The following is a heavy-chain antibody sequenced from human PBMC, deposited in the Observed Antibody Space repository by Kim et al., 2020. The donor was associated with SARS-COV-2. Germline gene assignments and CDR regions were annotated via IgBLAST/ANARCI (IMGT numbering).Heavy chain of an antibody. CDR1: GYSFTSYW. D-gene: IGHD6-19*01. CDR2: IDPSDSYT. V-gene: IGHV5-10-1*01. CDR3: ARDPVSSGWEGSQNWFDP. Sequence: GESLKISCKGSGYSFTSYWISWVRQMPGKGLEWMGRIDPSDSYTNYSPSFQGHVTIPADKSISTAYLQWNSLKASDTAMYYCARDPVSSGWEGSQNWFDPWGQGALVTVSS. J-gene: IGHJ5*02.